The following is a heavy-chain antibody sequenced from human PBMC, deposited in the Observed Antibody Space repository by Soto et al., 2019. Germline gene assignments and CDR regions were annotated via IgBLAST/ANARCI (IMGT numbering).Heavy chain of an antibody. D-gene: IGHD2-2*01. CDR2: ISSSTSYV. CDR3: ARDPSEGRVGNWFES. V-gene: IGHV3-21*06. CDR1: GFTFSRYG. J-gene: IGHJ5*01. Sequence: GGSLRPSCAASGFTFSRYGMNWLRQAPGKGLEWVASISSSTSYVYYADSVKGRFSTSRDNAKNILYLEMYALRTEDTAVYYCARDPSEGRVGNWFESWGQGTLVTAPQ.